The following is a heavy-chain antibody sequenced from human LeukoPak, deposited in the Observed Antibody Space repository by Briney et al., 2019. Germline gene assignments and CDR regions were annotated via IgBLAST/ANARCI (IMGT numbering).Heavy chain of an antibody. CDR1: GFTFTDHW. CDR3: ARDGTAAGLYFDL. CDR2: IKQDGGEK. J-gene: IGHJ4*01. Sequence: GGSLRLSCAVSGFTFTDHWMNWVRQAPGKGLEWVASIKQDGGEKSYVDSVKGRFTISRDNTKNSLYLQMSSLRAEDTAVYYRARDGTAAGLYFDLWGQGTLVTVSS. V-gene: IGHV3-7*01. D-gene: IGHD6-13*01.